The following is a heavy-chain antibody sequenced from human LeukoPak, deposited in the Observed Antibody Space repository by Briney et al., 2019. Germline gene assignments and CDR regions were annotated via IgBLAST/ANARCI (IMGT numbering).Heavy chain of an antibody. CDR1: GGSISSGSYY. Sequence: SETLSLTCTVSGGSISSGSYYWSWIRQPAGKGLEWIGRIYTSGSTNYNPSLKSRVTISVDTSKNQFSLKLSSVTAADTAVYYCARDRGLQLVPSWFDPWGQGTLVTVSS. V-gene: IGHV4-61*02. CDR3: ARDRGLQLVPSWFDP. D-gene: IGHD6-6*01. CDR2: IYTSGST. J-gene: IGHJ5*02.